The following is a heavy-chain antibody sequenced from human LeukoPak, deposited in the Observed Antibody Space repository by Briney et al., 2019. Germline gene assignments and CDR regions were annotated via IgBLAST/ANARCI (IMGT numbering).Heavy chain of an antibody. J-gene: IGHJ4*02. CDR3: ARGLHDLWRGHMGY. CDR2: IDSDGNT. CDR1: GFTVNNNY. V-gene: IGHV3-53*01. D-gene: IGHD3-3*01. Sequence: GGSLRLSCAASGFTVNNNYMTRVRQAPGKGLDWVSVIDSDGNTYYADSVMRRFSISRDNSKNMVFLQMNSLRAEDTAVYYCARGLHDLWRGHMGYWGQGTLVTVSS.